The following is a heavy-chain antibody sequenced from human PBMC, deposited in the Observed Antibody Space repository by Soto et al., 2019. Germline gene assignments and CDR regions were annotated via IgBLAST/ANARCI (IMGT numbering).Heavy chain of an antibody. D-gene: IGHD3-16*01. V-gene: IGHV1-8*01. CDR3: ARMSTFGSLNWYGP. CDR2: MNPGSGDT. J-gene: IGHJ5*02. CDR1: GYSFTNND. Sequence: ASVKVSCKASGYSFTNNDVTWVRQATGQGLEWMGWMNPGSGDTGYAQKFQGRVTMTRDISIATAYMELSSLRSDDTAIYYCARMSTFGSLNWYGPWGQGTLVTGSS.